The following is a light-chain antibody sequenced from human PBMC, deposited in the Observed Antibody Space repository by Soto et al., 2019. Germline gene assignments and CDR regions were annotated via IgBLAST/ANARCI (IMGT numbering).Light chain of an antibody. CDR1: QSVLYSSNNRNC. J-gene: IGKJ4*01. CDR2: WAS. V-gene: IGKV4-1*01. CDR3: QQYYTTPLT. Sequence: DIVMTQSPDSLAVSLVDRATINCKSSQSVLYSSNNRNCLSWYQHKPGQTPKLLLNWASTRVSGVPDQFSGSRSGTDFTLTINSLQAEDVAVYYCQQYYTTPLTFGGGTKVDI.